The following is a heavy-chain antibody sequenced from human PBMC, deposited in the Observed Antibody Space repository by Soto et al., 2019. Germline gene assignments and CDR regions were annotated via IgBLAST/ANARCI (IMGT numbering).Heavy chain of an antibody. CDR1: GGSISSGGYY. CDR2: IYYSEST. CDR3: ARGGRYYYDSSGYLNYFDY. D-gene: IGHD3-22*01. J-gene: IGHJ4*02. Sequence: PSETLSLTCTVSGGSISSGGYYWSWIRQHPGKGLEWIGYIYYSESTYYNPSLKSRVTISVDTSKNQFSLKLSSVTAADTAVYYCARGGRYYYDSSGYLNYFDYWGQGTLVTVSS. V-gene: IGHV4-31*03.